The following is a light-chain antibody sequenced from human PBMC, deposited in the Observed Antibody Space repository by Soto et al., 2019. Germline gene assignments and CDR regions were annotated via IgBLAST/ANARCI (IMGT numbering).Light chain of an antibody. Sequence: QSALTQPASVSGSPGQSITISCTGTSSDVGGYNFVSWYQHHPGKAPKLIISDVSNRPSGVSNRFSGSKSVNTASLTISGLQAEDEADYHCSSYTSGSSHYVFGTGTKLTVL. CDR3: SSYTSGSSHYV. J-gene: IGLJ1*01. V-gene: IGLV2-14*01. CDR1: SSDVGGYNF. CDR2: DVS.